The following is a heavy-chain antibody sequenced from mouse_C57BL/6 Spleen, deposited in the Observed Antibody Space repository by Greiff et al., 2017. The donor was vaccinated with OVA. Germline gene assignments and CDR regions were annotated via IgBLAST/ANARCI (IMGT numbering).Heavy chain of an antibody. D-gene: IGHD1-1*01. CDR1: GYTFTSYG. V-gene: IGHV1-81*01. CDR2: IYPRSGNT. CDR3: ARPYYYGYWYFDV. J-gene: IGHJ1*03. Sequence: QVHVKQSGAELARPGASVKLSCKASGYTFTSYGISWVKQRTGQGLEWIGEIYPRSGNTYYNEKFKGKATLTADKSSSTAYMELRSLTSEDSAVYFCARPYYYGYWYFDVWGTGTTVTVSS.